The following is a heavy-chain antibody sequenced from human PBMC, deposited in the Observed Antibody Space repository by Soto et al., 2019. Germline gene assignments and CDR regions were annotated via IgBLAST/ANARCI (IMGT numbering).Heavy chain of an antibody. CDR3: ARQRQGAAVRYYYYMDV. V-gene: IGHV4-59*08. D-gene: IGHD3-10*02. CDR1: GGSISSYY. J-gene: IGHJ6*03. CDR2: IYYSGST. Sequence: SETLSLTCTVSGGSISSYYWSWIRQPPGKGLEWIGYIYYSGSTNYNPSLKSRVTISVDTSKNLFSLKLSSVTAADTAVYYCARQRQGAAVRYYYYMDVWGKGTTVTVSS.